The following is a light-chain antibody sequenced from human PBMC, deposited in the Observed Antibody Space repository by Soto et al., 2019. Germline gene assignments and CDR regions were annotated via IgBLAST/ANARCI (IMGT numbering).Light chain of an antibody. CDR1: RSVNRN. V-gene: IGKV3-15*01. Sequence: EIVMTQSPATLSASPGESGTLSCRASRSVNRNVAWYQQKPGQAPRLLIYGARSRATGVPDRFSGSGTGTDFTLTISSLQAEDFGVYFCRQYNNWPPSTFGQGTRLEI. J-gene: IGKJ5*01. CDR2: GAR. CDR3: RQYNNWPPST.